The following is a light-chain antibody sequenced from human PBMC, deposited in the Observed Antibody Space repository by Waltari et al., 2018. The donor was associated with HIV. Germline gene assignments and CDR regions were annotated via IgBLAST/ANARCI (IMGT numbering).Light chain of an antibody. Sequence: DIQMTQSPPSLPVSVGDSITMTCRASQNIGDYLNWYHQKPGKAPQLLISGASSLQSGVPSRFRGSGSGTEFTLTISSLQPEDFATYFCQQSHNIPLTFGQGTKVEVK. CDR3: QQSHNIPLT. J-gene: IGKJ1*01. CDR2: GAS. CDR1: QNIGDY. V-gene: IGKV1-39*01.